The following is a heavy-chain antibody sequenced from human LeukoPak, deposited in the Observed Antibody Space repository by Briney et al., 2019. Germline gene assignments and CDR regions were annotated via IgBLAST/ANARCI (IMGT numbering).Heavy chain of an antibody. CDR2: ISANNGDT. V-gene: IGHV1-18*01. CDR1: GYTFTSYG. J-gene: IGHJ4*02. CDR3: ARESHVTREDS. D-gene: IGHD1-26*01. Sequence: ASVKVSCKASGYTFTSYGISWVRQAPGQGLEWVGWISANNGDTDYAQKFQARVTMTTDTSTSTAYMELRSLRSDDTAVYYCARESHVTREDSWGQGTLAIVSS.